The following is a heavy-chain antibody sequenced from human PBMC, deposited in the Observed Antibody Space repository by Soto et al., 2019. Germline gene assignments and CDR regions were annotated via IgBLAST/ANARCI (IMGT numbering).Heavy chain of an antibody. CDR1: GFSLSSSGVG. D-gene: IGHD3-10*01. V-gene: IGHV2-5*02. Sequence: QITLKESGPTVVKPTQTLTLTCTFSGFSLSSSGVGVGWIRQAPAKALEWLALIYWDDDKRYNPSLKNRLTITKDTSRNQVVLTMTSMDPVDKATYYCARGHGSARSTYSDYWGQGTLVTVS. CDR2: IYWDDDK. J-gene: IGHJ4*02. CDR3: ARGHGSARSTYSDY.